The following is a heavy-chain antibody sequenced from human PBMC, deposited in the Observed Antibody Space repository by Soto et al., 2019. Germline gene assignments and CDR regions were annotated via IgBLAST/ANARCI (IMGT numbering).Heavy chain of an antibody. CDR2: INSDGSTT. Sequence: PGGSLRLSCAASGFTFSSYWMHWVRQAPGKGLVWVSRINSDGSTTSYADSVKGRFTISRDNVKRTVYLQMNSLRAEDTAVYYCARVEIGGLTTVRDYWGQGTLVTVSS. CDR1: GFTFSSYW. D-gene: IGHD4-4*01. CDR3: ARVEIGGLTTVRDY. V-gene: IGHV3-74*01. J-gene: IGHJ4*02.